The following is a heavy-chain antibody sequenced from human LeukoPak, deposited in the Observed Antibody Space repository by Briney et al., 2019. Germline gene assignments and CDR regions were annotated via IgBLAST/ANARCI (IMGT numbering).Heavy chain of an antibody. CDR1: GGSFSGSY. CDR3: AKQQLVRCFDY. V-gene: IGHV4-34*01. Sequence: SETLSLTCTVYGGSFSGSYWSWIRQPPGKGLEWIGEINHGGSTNYNPSLKSRVTISVDTSKKQFSLKLSSVTAADTAVYYCAKQQLVRCFDYWGQGTLVTVSS. D-gene: IGHD6-13*01. CDR2: INHGGST. J-gene: IGHJ4*02.